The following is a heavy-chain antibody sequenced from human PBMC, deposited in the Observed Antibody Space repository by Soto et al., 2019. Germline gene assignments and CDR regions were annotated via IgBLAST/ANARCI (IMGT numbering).Heavy chain of an antibody. CDR2: IHHSGST. V-gene: IGHV4-4*02. Sequence: SETLSLTCTVSGGSISSEQYWTWVRQPPGKGLEWIGDIHHSGSTNNNPSLRSRLIMSVDTSKNQFSLNLNSVTAADTAVYYCARSFGWYAIDQWGQGTLVTVSS. J-gene: IGHJ4*02. D-gene: IGHD6-19*01. CDR1: GGSISSEQY. CDR3: ARSFGWYAIDQ.